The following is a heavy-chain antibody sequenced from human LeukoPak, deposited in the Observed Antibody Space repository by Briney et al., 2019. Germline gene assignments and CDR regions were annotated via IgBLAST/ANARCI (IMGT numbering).Heavy chain of an antibody. D-gene: IGHD3-10*01. CDR2: ISYDGKKN. CDR1: GFTFSHLA. CDR3: VRGSKIRGVIPEGEFDY. J-gene: IGHJ4*02. Sequence: GGSLRLSCAASGFTFSHLAMHWVRQAPGKGLEWVAVISYDGKKNYYADSVKGRFTLTRDDSANTLSLQMNSLRAEDTAVYYCVRGSKIRGVIPEGEFDYWGQGTLVTVSS. V-gene: IGHV3-30*04.